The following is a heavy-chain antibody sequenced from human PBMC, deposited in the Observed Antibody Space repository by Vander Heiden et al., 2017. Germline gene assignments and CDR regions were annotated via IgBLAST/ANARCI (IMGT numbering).Heavy chain of an antibody. J-gene: IGHJ4*02. CDR2: ISYDGSNK. CDR1: GFTFSTHG. CDR3: AKDPLSGLVAQLYFDY. V-gene: IGHV3-30*18. D-gene: IGHD6-6*01. Sequence: QVQLVESGGGVVQPGRSLRLSCAASGFTFSTHGMHWVRQAPGKGLEWVAVISYDGSNKYYADSVKGRFTSSRDNSKNTLYLKMNSLRAEDTAVYYCAKDPLSGLVAQLYFDYWGQGTLVTVSS.